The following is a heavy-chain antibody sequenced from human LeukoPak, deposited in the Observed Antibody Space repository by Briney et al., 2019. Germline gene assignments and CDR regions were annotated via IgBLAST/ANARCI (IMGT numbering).Heavy chain of an antibody. CDR1: GFTFSSYA. CDR2: ISGSGGST. CDR3: AKGRTGYSSSSFDY. V-gene: IGHV3-23*01. Sequence: GGSLRLSCAASGFTFSSYAMSWVRQAPGKGLEWVSAISGSGGSTYYADSVKGRFTISRDNSKNTLYLQMNSLRAEDTAVYHCAKGRTGYSSSSFDYWGQGTLVTVSA. J-gene: IGHJ4*02. D-gene: IGHD6-13*01.